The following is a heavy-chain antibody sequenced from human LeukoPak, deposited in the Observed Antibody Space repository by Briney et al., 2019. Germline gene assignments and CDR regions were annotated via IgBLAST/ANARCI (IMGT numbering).Heavy chain of an antibody. Sequence: PSETLSLTCTVSGGSISSSSYYWGWIRQPPGKGPEWIGSIYYSGSTYYNPSLKSRVTISVDTSKNQFSLKLSSVTAADTAVYYCASLTYYDFWSGYYVFDYWGQGTLVTVSS. J-gene: IGHJ4*02. V-gene: IGHV4-39*01. CDR3: ASLTYYDFWSGYYVFDY. D-gene: IGHD3-3*01. CDR1: GGSISSSSYY. CDR2: IYYSGST.